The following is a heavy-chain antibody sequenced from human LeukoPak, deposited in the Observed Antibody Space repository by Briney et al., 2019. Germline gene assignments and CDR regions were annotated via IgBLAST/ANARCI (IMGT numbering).Heavy chain of an antibody. CDR3: ARPAGSTGPSPNAFDI. J-gene: IGHJ3*02. D-gene: IGHD3-9*01. CDR2: IYPGDSDT. CDR1: GYSFTSYW. Sequence: GESLKISCRGSGYSFTSYWIGWVRQMPGKGLEWMGIIYPGDSDTRYSPSFQGQVTISADKSISTAYLQWSSLKASDTAMYYCARPAGSTGPSPNAFDIWGQGTMVTVSS. V-gene: IGHV5-51*01.